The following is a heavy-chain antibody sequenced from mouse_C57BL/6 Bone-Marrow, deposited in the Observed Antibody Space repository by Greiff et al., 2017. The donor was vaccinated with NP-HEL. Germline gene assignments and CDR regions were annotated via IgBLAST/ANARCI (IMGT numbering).Heavy chain of an antibody. D-gene: IGHD1-1*01. V-gene: IGHV1-82*01. CDR3: ARWYYGSSTGGNWYFDV. CDR1: GYAFSSSW. CDR2: IYPGDGDT. Sequence: QVQLQQSGPELVKPGASVKISCKASGYAFSSSWMNWVKQRPGKGLEWIGRIYPGDGDTNYNGKFKGKATLTADKSSSTAYMQLSSLTSEDSAVYFCARWYYGSSTGGNWYFDVWGTGTTVTVSS. J-gene: IGHJ1*03.